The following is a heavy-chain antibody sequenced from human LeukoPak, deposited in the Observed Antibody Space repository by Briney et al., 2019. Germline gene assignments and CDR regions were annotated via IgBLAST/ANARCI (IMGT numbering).Heavy chain of an antibody. D-gene: IGHD2-15*01. CDR1: GGSISSSSYY. J-gene: IGHJ4*02. CDR2: IYTSGST. CDR3: AGGRLSDFDY. Sequence: SETLSLTCTVSGGSISSSSYYWSWIRQPAGKGLEWIGRIYTSGSTNYNPSLKSRVTMSVDTSKNQFSLKLSSVTAAGTAVYYCAGGRLSDFDYWGQGTLVTVSS. V-gene: IGHV4-61*02.